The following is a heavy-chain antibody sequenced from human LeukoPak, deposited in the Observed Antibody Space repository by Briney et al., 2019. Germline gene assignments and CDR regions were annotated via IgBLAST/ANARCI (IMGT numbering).Heavy chain of an antibody. Sequence: SETLSLTCAVSGGSISSGGYSWSWIRQPPGKGLEWIGYIYHSGSTYYNPSLKSRVTISVDRSKNQFSLKLSSVTAADTAVYYCARGHHYYDSSGYYKRLNWFDPWGQGTLVTVSS. V-gene: IGHV4-30-2*01. J-gene: IGHJ5*02. CDR1: GGSISSGGYS. D-gene: IGHD3-22*01. CDR2: IYHSGST. CDR3: ARGHHYYDSSGYYKRLNWFDP.